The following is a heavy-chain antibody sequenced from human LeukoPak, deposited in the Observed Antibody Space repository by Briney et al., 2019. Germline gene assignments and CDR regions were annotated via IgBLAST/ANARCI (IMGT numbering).Heavy chain of an antibody. CDR3: ARVGDCSGGSCYLEYFQH. Sequence: SETLSLTCTVSGYSISSGYYWGWIRQPPGKGLEWIGSIYHSGSTYYNPSLKSRVTISVDTSKNHFSLKLSSVTAADTAVYYCARVGDCSGGSCYLEYFQHWGQGTLVTVSS. CDR2: IYHSGST. CDR1: GYSISSGYY. V-gene: IGHV4-38-2*02. D-gene: IGHD2-15*01. J-gene: IGHJ1*01.